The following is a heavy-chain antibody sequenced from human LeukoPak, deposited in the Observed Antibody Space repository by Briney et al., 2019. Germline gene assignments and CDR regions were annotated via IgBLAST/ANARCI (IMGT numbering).Heavy chain of an antibody. CDR1: GFTFSDYY. CDR3: ARGAYYYDTTGYRYFDY. V-gene: IGHV3-11*01. Sequence: GGSLRLSCAASGFTFSDYYMSWIRQAPGKGLEWVSYISSSGGIVTYADSVKGRFTISRDNAKKSLYLQMNSLRAEDTAFYYCARGAYYYDTTGYRYFDYWGQGTLVTVSS. D-gene: IGHD3-22*01. J-gene: IGHJ4*02. CDR2: ISSSGGIV.